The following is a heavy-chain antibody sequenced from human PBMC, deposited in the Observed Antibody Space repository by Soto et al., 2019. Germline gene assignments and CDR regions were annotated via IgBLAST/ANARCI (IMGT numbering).Heavy chain of an antibody. CDR3: AKARFDSRGTFFRVGFYDV. CDR1: GGSISSSSYY. CDR2: IYYSGST. D-gene: IGHD3-22*01. J-gene: IGHJ4*02. V-gene: IGHV4-39*07. Sequence: SETLSLTCTVSGGSISSSSYYWGWIRQPPGKGLEWIGSIYYSGSTYYNPSLKSRVTISVDTSKNQSSLKLSSVTVEDTAVYSCAKARFDSRGTFFRVGFYDVWGRGTLVTVSS.